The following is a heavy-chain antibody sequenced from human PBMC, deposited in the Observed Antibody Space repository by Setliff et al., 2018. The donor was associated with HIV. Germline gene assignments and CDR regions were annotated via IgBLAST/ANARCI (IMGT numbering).Heavy chain of an antibody. CDR1: GGSISSGGYY. J-gene: IGHJ6*04. V-gene: IGHV4-31*03. CDR2: IYYSGST. Sequence: TSETLSLTCTVSGGSISSGGYYWSWIRQHPGKGLEWIGYIYYSGSTYYNPSLKSRVTISVDTSKNQFSLKLSSVTAADTAVYYCARDRSRHYGAGGRLDVWGKGTTVTVSS. CDR3: ARDRSRHYGAGGRLDV. D-gene: IGHD4-17*01.